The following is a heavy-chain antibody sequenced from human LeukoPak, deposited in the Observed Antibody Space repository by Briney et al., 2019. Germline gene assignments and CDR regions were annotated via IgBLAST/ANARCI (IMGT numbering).Heavy chain of an antibody. CDR1: GFTFSSYG. V-gene: IGHV3-30*18. D-gene: IGHD3-3*01. Sequence: GGSLRLSCAASGFTFSSYGMHWVRQAPGKGLEWVAVISYDGSNKYYADSVKGRFTISRDNSKNTLYLQMNSLRAEDTAVYYYAKSLGFLDYWGQGTLVTVSS. CDR3: AKSLGFLDY. CDR2: ISYDGSNK. J-gene: IGHJ4*02.